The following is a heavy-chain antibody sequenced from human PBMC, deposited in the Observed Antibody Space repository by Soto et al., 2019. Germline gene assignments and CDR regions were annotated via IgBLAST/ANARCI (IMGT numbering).Heavy chain of an antibody. CDR1: GGSISSGGYY. D-gene: IGHD2-2*02. CDR3: ARVPILGYYYYMDV. CDR2: IYYSGST. J-gene: IGHJ6*03. V-gene: IGHV4-31*03. Sequence: PSETLSLTCTVSGGSISSGGYYWSWIRQHPGKGLEWIGYIYYSGSTYYNPSLKSRVTISVDTSKNQFSLKLSSVTAADTAVYYCARVPILGYYYYMDVWGKGTTVTVSS.